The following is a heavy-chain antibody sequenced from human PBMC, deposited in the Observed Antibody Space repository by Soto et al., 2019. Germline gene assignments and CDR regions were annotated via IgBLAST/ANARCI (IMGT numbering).Heavy chain of an antibody. Sequence: QVQLVQSGAEVKNPGASVKVSCTASGYTFTTYAMHWVRQAPGQGLEWLGWINAVNGNIKYSQKFQDRVTITRDTSASTAYMELSSLRSEETAVYYCARGRCSGWSCALEYWGQETLVPVSS. D-gene: IGHD2-15*01. V-gene: IGHV1-3*01. CDR2: INAVNGNI. J-gene: IGHJ4*02. CDR3: ARGRCSGWSCALEY. CDR1: GYTFTTYA.